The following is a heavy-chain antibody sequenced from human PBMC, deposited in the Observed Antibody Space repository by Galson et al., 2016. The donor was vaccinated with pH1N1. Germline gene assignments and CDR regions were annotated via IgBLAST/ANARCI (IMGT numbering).Heavy chain of an antibody. CDR1: GGTFRSYA. CDR3: ASPRPAETITTIYGMDV. D-gene: IGHD5-12*01. J-gene: IGHJ6*02. Sequence: SVKVSCKASGGTFRSYAISWVRQAPGQGLEWMGGIIPTFGTAKYAQKFQDRVTITTDESTSTAYMELSSLRFEDTAVYYCASPRPAETITTIYGMDVWGQGTTVTVSS. V-gene: IGHV1-69*05. CDR2: IIPTFGTA.